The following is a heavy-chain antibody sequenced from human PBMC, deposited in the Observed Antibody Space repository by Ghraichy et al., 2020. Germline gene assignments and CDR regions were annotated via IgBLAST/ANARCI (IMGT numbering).Heavy chain of an antibody. CDR2: IWYDGSNK. CDR3: ARGAYYYYYYMDV. Sequence: LSLTCAASGFTFSSYGMHWVRQAPGKGLEWVAVIWYDGSNKYYADSVKGRFTISRDNSKNTLYLQMNSLRAEDTAVYYCARGAYYYYYYMDVWGKGTTVTVSS. J-gene: IGHJ6*03. CDR1: GFTFSSYG. V-gene: IGHV3-33*01. D-gene: IGHD3-16*01.